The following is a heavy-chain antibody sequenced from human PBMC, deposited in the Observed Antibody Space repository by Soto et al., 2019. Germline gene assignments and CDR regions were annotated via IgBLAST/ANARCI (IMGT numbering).Heavy chain of an antibody. Sequence: GVLRLSCTASGFTFGDYAMSWVRQAPGKGLEWVGFIRSKAYGGTTEYAASVKGRFTISRDDSKSIAYLQMNSLKTEDTAVYYCRGYFDWLLWNYYYGMDVWGQGTTVTVSS. CDR2: IRSKAYGGTT. CDR3: RGYFDWLLWNYYYGMDV. CDR1: GFTFGDYA. J-gene: IGHJ6*02. V-gene: IGHV3-49*04. D-gene: IGHD3-9*01.